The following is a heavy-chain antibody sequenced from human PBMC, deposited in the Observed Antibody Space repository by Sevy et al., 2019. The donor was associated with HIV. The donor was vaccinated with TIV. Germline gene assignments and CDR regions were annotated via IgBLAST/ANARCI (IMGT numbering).Heavy chain of an antibody. Sequence: SETLSLSCAVSGDSISSSNWWSWVRQPPGKGLEWIGEIYHSGSTKYNPSLKSRVTISVDKSKNQFSLKLGSVTAADTAVYYCASLPGTTDFWGQGTLVTVSS. D-gene: IGHD1-1*01. CDR3: ASLPGTTDF. CDR2: IYHSGST. V-gene: IGHV4-4*02. J-gene: IGHJ4*02. CDR1: GDSISSSNW.